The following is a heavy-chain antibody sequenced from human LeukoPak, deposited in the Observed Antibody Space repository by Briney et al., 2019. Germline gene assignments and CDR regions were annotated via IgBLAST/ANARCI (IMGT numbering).Heavy chain of an antibody. CDR2: IYHSGST. D-gene: IGHD5-18*01. J-gene: IGHJ6*02. V-gene: IGHV4-38-2*02. CDR3: ARAADTAMVTVFYYYYGMDV. CDR1: GYSISSGYY. Sequence: SETLSLTCTVSGYSISSGYYWGWIRQPPGKGLGWIGSIYHSGSTYYNPSLKSRVTISVDTSKNQFSLKLSSVTAADTAVYYCARAADTAMVTVFYYYYGMDVWGQGTTVTVSS.